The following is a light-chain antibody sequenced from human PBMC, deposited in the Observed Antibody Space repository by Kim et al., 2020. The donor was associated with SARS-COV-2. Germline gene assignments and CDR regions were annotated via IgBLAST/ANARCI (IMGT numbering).Light chain of an antibody. J-gene: IGLJ3*02. V-gene: IGLV6-57*02. CDR3: QSYDSSNRV. Sequence: GKTVPISCTGSSGSIASNYVQWYQQRPGSGPTTVIYEDNQRPSGVPDRFSGSIDSSSNSASLTISGLKTEDEADYYCQSYDSSNRVFGGGTQLTVL. CDR1: SGSIASNY. CDR2: EDN.